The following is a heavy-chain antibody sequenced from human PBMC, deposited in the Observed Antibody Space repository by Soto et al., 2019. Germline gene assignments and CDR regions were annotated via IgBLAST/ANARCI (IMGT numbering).Heavy chain of an antibody. CDR3: ASAYSSSWYWFDP. CDR2: IYYSGST. CDR1: GGSISSSSYY. J-gene: IGHJ5*02. Sequence: QLQLQESGPGLVKPSETLSLTCTVSGGSISSSSYYWGWISQPPGKGLEWIGSIYYSGSTYYNPSLKSRVTISVDTSKNRFSLKLSSVTAADTAVYYCASAYSSSWYWFDPWGQGTLVTVSS. V-gene: IGHV4-39*01. D-gene: IGHD6-13*01.